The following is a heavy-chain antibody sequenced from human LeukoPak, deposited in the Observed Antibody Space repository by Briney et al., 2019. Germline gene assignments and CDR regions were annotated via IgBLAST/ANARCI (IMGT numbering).Heavy chain of an antibody. V-gene: IGHV4-30-2*01. CDR1: GGSISSGGYY. CDR2: IYHSGST. Sequence: SETLSLTCTVSGGSISSGGYYWSWIRQPPGKGLEWIGYIYHSGSTYYNPSLKSRVTISVDRSKNQFSLKLSSVTAADTAVYYCARLPGRAPRFDYWGQGTLVTVSS. J-gene: IGHJ4*02. CDR3: ARLPGRAPRFDY. D-gene: IGHD1-14*01.